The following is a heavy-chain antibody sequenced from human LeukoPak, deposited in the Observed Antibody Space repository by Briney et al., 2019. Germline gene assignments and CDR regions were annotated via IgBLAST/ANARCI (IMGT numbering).Heavy chain of an antibody. Sequence: SETLSLTCTVPGGSISSYYWSWIRQPPGKGLEWIGHIYYSVITNYNPSLKSRVTLSVDTSQNQFPLKLSSVTAADTAVYYCARAPYASGGYYDYYFDYWGQGTLVTVSS. D-gene: IGHD3-22*01. CDR2: IYYSVIT. CDR3: ARAPYASGGYYDYYFDY. J-gene: IGHJ4*02. CDR1: GGSISSYY. V-gene: IGHV4-59*08.